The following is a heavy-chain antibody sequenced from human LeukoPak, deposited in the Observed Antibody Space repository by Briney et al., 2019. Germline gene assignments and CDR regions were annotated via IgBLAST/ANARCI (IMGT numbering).Heavy chain of an antibody. Sequence: GGSLRLSCTASGFTFRSHSMIWVRQAPGKGLEWVSYISSSSSTIYYADSVKGRFTISRDNAKNSLYLQMNSLRAEDTAVYYCARDLSGLWQGLLWFGPRQYDMDVWGKGTTVTVSS. CDR1: GFTFRSHS. J-gene: IGHJ6*03. CDR2: ISSSSSTI. V-gene: IGHV3-48*01. D-gene: IGHD3-10*01. CDR3: ARDLSGLWQGLLWFGPRQYDMDV.